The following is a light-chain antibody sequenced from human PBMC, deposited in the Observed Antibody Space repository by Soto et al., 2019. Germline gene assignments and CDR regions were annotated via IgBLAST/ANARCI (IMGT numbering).Light chain of an antibody. Sequence: QSVLTQPPSVSGAPGQRVTISCTGSSSNIGAGYDVHWYKQLPVTSPKLLIYGNSNSPSGVPDRFSGSKSGTSASLAITWLQDEDEAAYYCQSYDRSLSGYVFGTWTKLTVL. J-gene: IGLJ1*01. CDR2: GNS. V-gene: IGLV1-40*01. CDR1: SSNIGAGYD. CDR3: QSYDRSLSGYV.